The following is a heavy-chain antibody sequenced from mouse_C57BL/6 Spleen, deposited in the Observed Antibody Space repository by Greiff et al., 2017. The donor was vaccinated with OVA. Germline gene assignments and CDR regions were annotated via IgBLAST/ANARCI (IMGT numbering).Heavy chain of an antibody. CDR1: GFTFSSYG. Sequence: EVKVVESGGDLVKPGGSLKLSCAASGFTFSSYGMSWVRQTPDKRLEWVATISSGGSYTYYPDSVKGRFTISRDNAKNTLYLQMSSLKSEDTAMYYCARPLYYDYDGTFAYWGQGTLVTVSA. J-gene: IGHJ3*01. V-gene: IGHV5-6*01. CDR2: ISSGGSYT. D-gene: IGHD2-4*01. CDR3: ARPLYYDYDGTFAY.